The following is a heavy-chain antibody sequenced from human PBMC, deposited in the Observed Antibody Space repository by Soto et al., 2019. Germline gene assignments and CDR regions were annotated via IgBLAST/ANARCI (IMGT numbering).Heavy chain of an antibody. D-gene: IGHD1-26*01. CDR1: GFTFSSYG. J-gene: IGHJ4*02. CDR2: ISYDGRNT. V-gene: IGHV3-30*18. CDR3: AKEGGLSGSYYISSSYYFDY. Sequence: QVQLVESGGGVVQPGRSLRLSCVASGFTFSSYGMHWVRQAPGKGLEWVAIISYDGRNTYYADSVKGRFTISRDKSKNTLYLQMNSLRAEDTSVYYCAKEGGLSGSYYISSSYYFDYWGQGTLVTVSS.